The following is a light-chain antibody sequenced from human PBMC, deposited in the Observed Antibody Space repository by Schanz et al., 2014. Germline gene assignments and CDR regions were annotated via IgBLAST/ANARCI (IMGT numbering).Light chain of an antibody. V-gene: IGLV2-8*01. CDR2: EVS. J-gene: IGLJ2*01. CDR3: TSYAGSNNFVA. Sequence: QSALTQPRSVSGSPGQSVTISCTGVSSDAGGFTYVSWYQQLPGKAPKLMIYEVSKRPSGVPDRFSGSKSGNTASLTVSGLQAEDEADYYCTSYAGSNNFVAFGGGTKLTVL. CDR1: SSDAGGFTY.